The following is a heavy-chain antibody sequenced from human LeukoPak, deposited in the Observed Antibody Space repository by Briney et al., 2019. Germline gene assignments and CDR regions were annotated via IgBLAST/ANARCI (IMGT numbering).Heavy chain of an antibody. Sequence: SETLSLTCTVSGGSISSYYWSWIRQPPGKGLERIGYLYYSGRTNYNPSLKSRVTISVDTSKNQFSLKLSSVTAADTAVYYCARTLSESYYYYGTDVWSQGTTVTVSS. CDR3: ARTLSESYYYYGTDV. V-gene: IGHV4-59*01. D-gene: IGHD6-19*01. CDR2: LYYSGRT. CDR1: GGSISSYY. J-gene: IGHJ6*02.